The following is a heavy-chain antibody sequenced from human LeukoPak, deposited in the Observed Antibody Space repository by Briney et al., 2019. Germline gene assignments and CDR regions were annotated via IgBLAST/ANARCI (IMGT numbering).Heavy chain of an antibody. V-gene: IGHV3-23*01. CDR3: AKGISPSSSWTFDY. Sequence: PGGSLRVSCATSGFTFSSYAMNWVRQAPGKGLQWVSALSGSGLSKYYADSVRGRFTISRDNSKNTPYLQMNSLRAEDTAIYYCAKGISPSSSWTFDYWGQGTLVTVSS. CDR1: GFTFSSYA. CDR2: LSGSGLSK. J-gene: IGHJ4*02. D-gene: IGHD6-13*01.